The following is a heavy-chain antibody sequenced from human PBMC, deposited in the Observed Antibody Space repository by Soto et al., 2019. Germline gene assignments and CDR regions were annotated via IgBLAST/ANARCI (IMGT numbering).Heavy chain of an antibody. CDR3: ARDHSSSWYGGYDY. D-gene: IGHD6-13*01. Sequence: ASVKVSCKASGYTFTGYYMHWVRQAPGQGLEWMGWINPNSGGTNYAQKFQGWVTMTRDTSISTAYMELSRLRSDDTAVYYCARDHSSSWYGGYDYWRQGTLVTVSS. J-gene: IGHJ4*02. CDR2: INPNSGGT. CDR1: GYTFTGYY. V-gene: IGHV1-2*04.